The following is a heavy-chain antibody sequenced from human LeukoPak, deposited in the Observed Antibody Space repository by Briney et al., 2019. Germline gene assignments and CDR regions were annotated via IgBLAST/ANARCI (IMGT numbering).Heavy chain of an antibody. V-gene: IGHV1-18*01. D-gene: IGHD6-13*01. CDR1: GYTFTSYG. J-gene: IGHJ4*02. CDR3: ARDHPHSSSWYWGFDY. CDR2: ISAYNGNT. Sequence: ASVKVSCKASGYTFTSYGISWVRQAPGQGLEWMGRISAYNGNTNYAQKLQGRVTMTTDTSTSTAYMELRSLRSDDTAVYYCARDHPHSSSWYWGFDYWGQGTLVTVSS.